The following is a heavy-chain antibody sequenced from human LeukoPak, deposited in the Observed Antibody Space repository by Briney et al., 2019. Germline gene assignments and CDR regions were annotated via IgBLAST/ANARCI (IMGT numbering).Heavy chain of an antibody. CDR2: INPNSGGT. Sequence: ASVKVSCKASGYTFTGYYMHWVRQAPGQGLEWMGWINPNSGGTNYAQKFQGRVTMTRDTSISTAYMELSRLRSDDTAVYYCARRGSSSWDWFDPWRQGTLVTVSS. CDR1: GYTFTGYY. J-gene: IGHJ5*02. V-gene: IGHV1-2*02. CDR3: ARRGSSSWDWFDP. D-gene: IGHD6-6*01.